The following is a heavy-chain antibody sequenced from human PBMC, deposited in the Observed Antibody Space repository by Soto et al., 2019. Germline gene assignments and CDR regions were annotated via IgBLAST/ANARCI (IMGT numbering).Heavy chain of an antibody. Sequence: QVQLVESGGGVVQPGRSLRLSCAASGFTFSSYAMHWVGQAPGKGLEWVAVISYDGSDKYYADTVKGRFTISRDNPKNTLNLQMNSLRADDTAVYYCAKALGELSPESYDYWGQGTLSTVSS. J-gene: IGHJ4*02. CDR2: ISYDGSDK. CDR1: GFTFSSYA. V-gene: IGHV3-30*18. D-gene: IGHD3-16*02. CDR3: AKALGELSPESYDY.